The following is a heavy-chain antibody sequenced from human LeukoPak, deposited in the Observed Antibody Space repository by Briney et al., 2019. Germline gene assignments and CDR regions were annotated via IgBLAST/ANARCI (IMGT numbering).Heavy chain of an antibody. J-gene: IGHJ6*03. CDR2: IYYSGST. V-gene: IGHV4-59*01. D-gene: IGHD1-26*01. CDR1: GGSISTYY. CDR3: ARGEYYYYYYYMDV. Sequence: SETLSLTCTVSGGSISTYYWSWIRQPPGKGLEWIGYIYYSGSTNYNPSLKSRVTISVDTSKNQFSLKLSSVTAADTAVYYCARGEYYYYYYYMDVWGKGTTVTVSS.